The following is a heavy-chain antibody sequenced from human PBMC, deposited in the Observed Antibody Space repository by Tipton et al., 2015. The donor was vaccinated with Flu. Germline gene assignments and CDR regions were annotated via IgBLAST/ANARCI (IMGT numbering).Heavy chain of an antibody. D-gene: IGHD4-17*01. CDR2: IYSSGNT. CDR1: GFTVSSNY. J-gene: IGHJ4*02. V-gene: IGHV3-53*01. CDR3: ARDYGDYGRYFDY. Sequence: SLRLSCAASGFTVSSNYMTWVRQAPGKGLEWVSTIYSSGNTYYADSVQGRFTFSRDNSKNTLYLQMNSLRAEDTAVYYCARDYGDYGRYFDYWGQGTLVTVSS.